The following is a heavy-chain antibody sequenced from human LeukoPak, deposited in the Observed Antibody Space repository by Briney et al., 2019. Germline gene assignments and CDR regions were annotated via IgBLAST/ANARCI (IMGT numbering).Heavy chain of an antibody. J-gene: IGHJ4*02. CDR1: GGSISSYY. CDR2: IYYSGST. V-gene: IGHV4-59*01. D-gene: IGHD5-12*01. Sequence: SETLSLTCTVSGGSISSYYWSWIRQPPGKGLEWIGYIYYSGSTNYNPSLESRVTISVDTSKNQFSLKLSSVTAADTAVYYCARVVATSYFDYWGQGTLVAVSS. CDR3: ARVVATSYFDY.